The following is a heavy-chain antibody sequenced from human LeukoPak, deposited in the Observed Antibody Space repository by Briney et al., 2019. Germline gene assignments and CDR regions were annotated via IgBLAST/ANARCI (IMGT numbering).Heavy chain of an antibody. D-gene: IGHD5-18*01. CDR1: GFTFSSYS. J-gene: IGHJ4*02. CDR2: ISSSSSYI. V-gene: IGHV3-21*01. Sequence: GGSLRLSCAASGFTFSSYSMNWVRQAPGKGLEWVSSISSSSSYIYYADSVKGRFTISRDNAKNSPYLQMNSLRAEDTAVYYCASLGGGYSYGYRTDYWGQGTLVTVSS. CDR3: ASLGGGYSYGYRTDY.